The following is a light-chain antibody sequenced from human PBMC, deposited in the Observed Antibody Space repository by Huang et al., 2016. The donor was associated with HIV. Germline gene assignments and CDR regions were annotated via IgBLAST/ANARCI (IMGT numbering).Light chain of an antibody. CDR2: AAA. CDR3: QQLKTYPIT. J-gene: IGKJ3*01. V-gene: IGKV1-9*01. CDR1: QSLGRY. Sequence: IQLTQSPSSLSASVGDRVTITCRASQSLGRYLVWYQQKPGEAPKLLIYAAATLQRGVPASFSGSGSGTDFTLTIGSLQPEDFATYYCQQLKTYPITFGPGTKVDIK.